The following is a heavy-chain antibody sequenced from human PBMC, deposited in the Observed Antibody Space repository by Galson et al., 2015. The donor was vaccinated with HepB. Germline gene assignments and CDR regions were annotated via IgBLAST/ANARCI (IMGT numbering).Heavy chain of an antibody. CDR2: ISGSGGST. D-gene: IGHD3-10*01. CDR1: GFTFSSYA. CDR3: AKGGSGSYYALNYYYGMDV. Sequence: LRLSCAASGFTFSSYAMSWVRQAPGKGLEWVSAISGSGGSTYYADSVKGRFTISRDNSKNTLYLQMNSLRAEDTAVYYCAKGGSGSYYALNYYYGMDVWGQGTTVTVSS. V-gene: IGHV3-23*01. J-gene: IGHJ6*02.